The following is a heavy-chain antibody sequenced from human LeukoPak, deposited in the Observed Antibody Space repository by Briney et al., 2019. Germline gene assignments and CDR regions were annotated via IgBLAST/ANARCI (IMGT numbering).Heavy chain of an antibody. J-gene: IGHJ6*02. Sequence: SETLSLTCSVSGGSISSGVYYWSWIRQHPGKGLEWIGYIYYSGSTYYNPSLKSRVTISVDTSKNQFSLKLSSVTAADTAVYYCARENDYDLGMDVWGQGTTVTVSS. V-gene: IGHV4-31*03. CDR3: ARENDYDLGMDV. CDR2: IYYSGST. D-gene: IGHD3-3*01. CDR1: GGSISSGVYY.